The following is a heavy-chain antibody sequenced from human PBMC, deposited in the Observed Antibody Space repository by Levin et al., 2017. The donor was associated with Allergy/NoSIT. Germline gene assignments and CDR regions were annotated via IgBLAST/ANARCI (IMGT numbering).Heavy chain of an antibody. CDR2: ITHSGST. V-gene: IGHV4-34*01. CDR3: ARGRDRGYCSSTSCYSYGSGWSRGWDF. D-gene: IGHD2-2*01. CDR1: GGSFSGYY. Sequence: SETLSLTCAVYGGSFSGYYWSWIRQPPGKGLEWIGEITHSGSTNYNPSLNSRVTISVDTSKNQFSLRLSSVTAADTAVYYCARGRDRGYCSSTSCYSYGSGWSRGWDFWGQGTLVTVSS. J-gene: IGHJ4*02.